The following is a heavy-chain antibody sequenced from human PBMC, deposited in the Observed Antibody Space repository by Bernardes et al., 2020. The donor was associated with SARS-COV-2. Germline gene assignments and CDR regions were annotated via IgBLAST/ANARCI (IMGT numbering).Heavy chain of an antibody. D-gene: IGHD2-21*01. Sequence: ASVKVSCKASGYTLTKYGISWVRQAAGHGLEWMGWSSAYNGNTNYAQKLQDRVTMTTDTSTSTAYMELRSLRSDDTAVYYCARVGCGGDCYPNPRPYYYYGMDVWGQGTTVTVSS. CDR1: GYTLTKYG. J-gene: IGHJ6*02. CDR2: SSAYNGNT. V-gene: IGHV1-18*01. CDR3: ARVGCGGDCYPNPRPYYYYGMDV.